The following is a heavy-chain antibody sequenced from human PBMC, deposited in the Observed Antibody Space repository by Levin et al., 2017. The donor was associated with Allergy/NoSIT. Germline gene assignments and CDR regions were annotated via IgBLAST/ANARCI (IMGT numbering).Heavy chain of an antibody. CDR2: IYYSGST. J-gene: IGHJ4*02. V-gene: IGHV4-39*01. D-gene: IGHD6-19*01. CDR3: ARRGVAGKGLDY. CDR1: GGSISSSSYY. Sequence: SSETLSLTCTVSGGSISSSSYYWGWIRQPPGKGLEWIGSIYYSGSTYYNPSLKSRVTISVDTSKNQFSLKLSSVTAADTAVYYCARRGVAGKGLDYWGQGTLVTVSS.